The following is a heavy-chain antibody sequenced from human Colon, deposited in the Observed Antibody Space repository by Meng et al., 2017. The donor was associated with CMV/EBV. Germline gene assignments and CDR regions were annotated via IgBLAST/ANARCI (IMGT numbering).Heavy chain of an antibody. CDR2: IKQPGREK. V-gene: IGHV3-7*01. J-gene: IGHJ6*02. CDR1: GFVFSSFW. CDR3: ARDLTTDYNYYYGMDV. Sequence: GSLKISCAASGFVFSSFWMTWVRQAPGKGLEWVATIKQPGREKFYADSVKGRFTISRDNAKNSVFLQMNSLRNEDTGVYYCARDLTTDYNYYYGMDVWGHGTTVTVSS. D-gene: IGHD1-14*01.